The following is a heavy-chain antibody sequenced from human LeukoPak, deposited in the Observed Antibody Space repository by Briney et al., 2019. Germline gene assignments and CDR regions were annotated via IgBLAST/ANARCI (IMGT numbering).Heavy chain of an antibody. CDR3: ARDLVVTTSWYAFDL. CDR1: GFTVSYNY. CDR2: FYTGGTR. D-gene: IGHD2-21*02. Sequence: GGSLRLSCAASGFTVSYNYMSWVRQAPGKGLEWVAVFYTGGTRQYADSVKGRFTISRDNSKNTLYLQMDNLRADDTAVYYCARDLVVTTSWYAFDLWGQGTMVTVSS. V-gene: IGHV3-53*01. J-gene: IGHJ3*01.